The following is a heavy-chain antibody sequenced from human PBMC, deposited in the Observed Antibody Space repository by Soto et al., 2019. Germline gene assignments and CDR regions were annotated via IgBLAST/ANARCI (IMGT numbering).Heavy chain of an antibody. V-gene: IGHV3-30*18. J-gene: IGHJ6*02. D-gene: IGHD6-13*01. CDR3: AKVPYSSSYGAPDYYYYYGMDV. CDR2: ISYDGSNK. Sequence: PGGSLRLSCAASGFTFSSYGMHWVRQAPGKGLEWVAVISYDGSNKYYADSVKGRFTISRDNSKNTLYLQMNSLRAEDTAVYYCAKVPYSSSYGAPDYYYYYGMDVWGQGTTVTVSS. CDR1: GFTFSSYG.